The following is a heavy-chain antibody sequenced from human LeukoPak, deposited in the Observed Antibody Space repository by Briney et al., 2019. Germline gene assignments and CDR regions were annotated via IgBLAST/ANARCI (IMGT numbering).Heavy chain of an antibody. J-gene: IGHJ4*02. CDR1: GGTFSSYA. D-gene: IGHD4-17*01. CDR3: ARGTVTTDYFDY. Sequence: ASVKVSCKASGGTFSSYAISWVRQAPGQGLEWMGRIIPIFGTANYAQKFQGRVTITTDESTSTAYMELSSLRSEDTAVYYCARGTVTTDYFDYWGQGTLVTVSS. V-gene: IGHV1-69*05. CDR2: IIPIFGTA.